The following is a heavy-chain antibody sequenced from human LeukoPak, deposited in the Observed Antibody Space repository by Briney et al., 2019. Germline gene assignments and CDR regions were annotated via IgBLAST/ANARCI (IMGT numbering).Heavy chain of an antibody. D-gene: IGHD3/OR15-3a*01. CDR3: AKDGHYYYYYMDV. CDR1: GFTFSSYA. J-gene: IGHJ6*03. Sequence: GGSLRLSCAASGFTFSSYAMSWVRQAPGKGLEWVSAISGSGGSTYYEDSVKGRFTISRDNSKNTLYLQMNSLRAEDTAVYYCAKDGHYYYYYMDVWGKGTTVTVSS. CDR2: ISGSGGST. V-gene: IGHV3-23*01.